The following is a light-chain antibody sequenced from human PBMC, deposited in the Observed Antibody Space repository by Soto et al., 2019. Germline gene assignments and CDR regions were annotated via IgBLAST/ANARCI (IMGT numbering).Light chain of an antibody. CDR2: EGT. V-gene: IGLV2-23*01. CDR3: CSYAGSSFYV. Sequence: QSALTEPATVSGSPGQSITISYTGTSSDVGNYNLVSWYQQHPGKAPKLMIYEGTKRPSGVSNRFSGSKSGNTASLTISGLQAEDEADYYCCSYAGSSFYVFGTGTKVTVL. J-gene: IGLJ1*01. CDR1: SSDVGNYNL.